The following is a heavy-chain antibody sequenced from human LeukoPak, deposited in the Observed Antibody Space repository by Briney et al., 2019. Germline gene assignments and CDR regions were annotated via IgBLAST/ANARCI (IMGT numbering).Heavy chain of an antibody. CDR1: GYSFTSYD. V-gene: IGHV1-18*01. CDR2: ISTKNGNT. Sequence: ASVKVSCKASGYSFTSYDVTWVRQAPGQGLEWVGWISTKNGNTNYAQKLQGRVTMTTDTSTSTAYMELRSLRSDDTAVYYCAREDNYWAFDHWGQGTLVTVSS. CDR3: AREDNYWAFDH. J-gene: IGHJ4*02. D-gene: IGHD1-1*01.